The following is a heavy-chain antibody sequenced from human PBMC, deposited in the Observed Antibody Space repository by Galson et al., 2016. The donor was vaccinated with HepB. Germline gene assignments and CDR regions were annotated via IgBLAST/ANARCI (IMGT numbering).Heavy chain of an antibody. D-gene: IGHD4/OR15-4a*01. CDR3: ARDDYSGGRGSPDY. CDR1: GFTFSNYA. V-gene: IGHV3-33*01. CDR2: IWYDGSHQ. J-gene: IGHJ4*02. Sequence: SLRLSCAASGFTFSNYAMHWVRQAPGKGLEWVAVIWYDGSHQYYGDSVKGRFTISRDNSKNTLYLQMNSLRTEDTAVYYCARDDYSGGRGSPDYWGQGTLVTVSS.